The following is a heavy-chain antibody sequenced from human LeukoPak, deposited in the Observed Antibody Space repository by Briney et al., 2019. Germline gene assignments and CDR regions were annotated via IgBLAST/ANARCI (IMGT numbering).Heavy chain of an antibody. CDR1: GFTFTSSA. J-gene: IGHJ4*02. CDR2: IVVGSGNT. Sequence: SVKVSCKAFGFTFTSSAVQWVRQARGQRLEWIGWIVVGSGNTNYAQKFQERVTITRDMSTSTAYMELSSLRSEDTAVYYCAAVNRPVLRYFDWSYYFDYWGQGTLVTVST. D-gene: IGHD3-9*01. V-gene: IGHV1-58*01. CDR3: AAVNRPVLRYFDWSYYFDY.